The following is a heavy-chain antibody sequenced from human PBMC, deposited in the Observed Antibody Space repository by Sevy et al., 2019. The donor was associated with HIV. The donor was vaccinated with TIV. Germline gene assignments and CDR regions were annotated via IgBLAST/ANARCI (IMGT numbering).Heavy chain of an antibody. V-gene: IGHV4-61*01. D-gene: IGHD3-10*01. Sequence: SETLSLTCTVSGGSVSSGSYYWSWIRQPPGKGLEWIGYIYYSGSTNYNPSLKSRVTISVDTSKNQFSLKLSSVTAADTAVYYCARDRPYYYGSGSSGVGAFDIWGQGTMVTVSS. J-gene: IGHJ3*02. CDR3: ARDRPYYYGSGSSGVGAFDI. CDR2: IYYSGST. CDR1: GGSVSSGSYY.